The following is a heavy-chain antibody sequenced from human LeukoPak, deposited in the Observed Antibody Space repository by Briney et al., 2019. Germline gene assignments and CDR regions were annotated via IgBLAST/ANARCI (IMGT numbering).Heavy chain of an antibody. J-gene: IGHJ3*02. Sequence: PLETLSLTCAVSGYSIRSGYYWGWIRQPLGKGLEWIGSINHSGSTYYNPSLKSRVTISVDTSKNQFSLKLSSVTAADTAVYYCARAPHCSSTTCYGGGYAFDIWGQGTMVTVSS. CDR1: GYSIRSGYY. CDR2: INHSGST. V-gene: IGHV4-38-2*01. D-gene: IGHD2-2*01. CDR3: ARAPHCSSTTCYGGGYAFDI.